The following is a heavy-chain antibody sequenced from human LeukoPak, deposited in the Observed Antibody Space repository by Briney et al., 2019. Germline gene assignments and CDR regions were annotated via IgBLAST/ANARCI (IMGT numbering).Heavy chain of an antibody. J-gene: IGHJ4*02. Sequence: GGSLRLSCAASGFTFSNYWMHWVRQAPGKGPVWVSRIKSDGSSTRFADSVQGRFTISRDNGKNTPYLQMNSLRAEDTAVYYCARGGDSSNWYPGYFEYWGQGALVTVSS. CDR3: ARGGDSSNWYPGYFEY. CDR1: GFTFSNYW. D-gene: IGHD6-13*01. CDR2: IKSDGSST. V-gene: IGHV3-74*01.